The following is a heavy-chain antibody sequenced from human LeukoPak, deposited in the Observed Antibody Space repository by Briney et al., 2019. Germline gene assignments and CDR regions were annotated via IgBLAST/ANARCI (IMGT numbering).Heavy chain of an antibody. CDR3: ARASIPPWGTNGVSDWFDP. CDR2: INHSGST. V-gene: IGHV4-34*01. D-gene: IGHD2-8*01. J-gene: IGHJ5*02. Sequence: SETLSLTCAVYGGSFSGYYWSWIRQPPGKGLEWIGEINHSGSTNYNPSLKSRVTISVDTSKNQFSLKLNSVTAADTAVYYCARASIPPWGTNGVSDWFDPWGQGTLVTVSS. CDR1: GGSFSGYY.